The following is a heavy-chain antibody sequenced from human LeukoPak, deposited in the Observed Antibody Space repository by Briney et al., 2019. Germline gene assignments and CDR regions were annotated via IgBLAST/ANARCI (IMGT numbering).Heavy chain of an antibody. CDR1: GGSISSDF. Sequence: PSETLSLTCTVSGGSISSDFWIWVRQPPGKGLEWIGYIYGSGSTNYNPSLKSRVSISVDTSKNQFSLKLSSVTAADTAVYYCARGGGNDFDYWGQGTLVTVSS. J-gene: IGHJ4*02. D-gene: IGHD4-23*01. CDR2: IYGSGST. CDR3: ARGGGNDFDY. V-gene: IGHV4-59*12.